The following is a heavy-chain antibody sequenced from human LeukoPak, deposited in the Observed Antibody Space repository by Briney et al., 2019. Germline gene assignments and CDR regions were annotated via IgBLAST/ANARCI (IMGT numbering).Heavy chain of an antibody. J-gene: IGHJ4*02. CDR2: IKSKTDGGTT. CDR1: GFTFSNAW. Sequence: PGGSLRLSCAASGFTFSNAWMSWVRQAPGKGLEWVGRIKSKTDGGTTDYAAPVKGRFTISRDDSKNTLYLQMNSLKTEDTAVYYCATVSYGDLYFDYWGQGTLVTVSS. CDR3: ATVSYGDLYFDY. V-gene: IGHV3-15*01. D-gene: IGHD4-17*01.